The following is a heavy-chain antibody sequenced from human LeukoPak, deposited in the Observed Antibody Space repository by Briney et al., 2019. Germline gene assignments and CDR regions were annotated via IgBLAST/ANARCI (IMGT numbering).Heavy chain of an antibody. CDR3: ARGRVGEYIAEYIDY. J-gene: IGHJ4*02. Sequence: GGSLRLSCAASEFAFSRYSMNWVRQAPGKGLEWVSSISVSSIFIYYSDSVNGRFTISRDDAKNSLYLQMNSLRAEDTAVYYCARGRVGEYIAEYIDYWGQGTLVTVSS. D-gene: IGHD4-17*01. CDR1: EFAFSRYS. CDR2: ISVSSIFI. V-gene: IGHV3-21*01.